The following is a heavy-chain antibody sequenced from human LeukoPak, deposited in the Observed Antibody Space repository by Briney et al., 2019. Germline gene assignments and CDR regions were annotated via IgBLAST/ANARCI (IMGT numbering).Heavy chain of an antibody. Sequence: GGSLRLSCAASGFTFSSYAMSWVLQAPGKGLEWVAVISGSGGTTYYADSVKGRFTISRDNSENTLYLQMNSLRAEDTAVYYCAKDPGHNWYFDVWGRGTLVTVSS. V-gene: IGHV3-23*01. CDR1: GFTFSSYA. D-gene: IGHD2-8*02. CDR2: ISGSGGTT. CDR3: AKDPGHNWYFDV. J-gene: IGHJ2*01.